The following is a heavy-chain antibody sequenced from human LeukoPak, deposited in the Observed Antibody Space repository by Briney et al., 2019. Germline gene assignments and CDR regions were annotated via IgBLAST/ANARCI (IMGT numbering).Heavy chain of an antibody. CDR2: IIPIFGTA. V-gene: IGHV1-69*05. D-gene: IGHD2-2*01. CDR3: ARWGEYQPPPNDAFDI. CDR1: GGTFSSYA. J-gene: IGHJ3*02. Sequence: SVKVSCKASGGTFSSYAISWVRQAPGQGLEWMGGIIPIFGTANYAQKFQGRVTITTDESTSTAYMELSSLRSEDTAVYYCARWGEYQPPPNDAFDIWGQGTMVTVSS.